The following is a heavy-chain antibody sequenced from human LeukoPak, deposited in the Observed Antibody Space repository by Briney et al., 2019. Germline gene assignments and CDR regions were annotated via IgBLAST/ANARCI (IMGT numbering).Heavy chain of an antibody. Sequence: SETLSLTCTVSGGSISSYYWSWIRQPPGKGLEWIGYIYYSGSTNYDPSLKSRVTISVDTSKNQFSLKLSSVTAADTAVYYCARGSGGATNLDYWGQGTLVTVSS. V-gene: IGHV4-59*01. CDR2: IYYSGST. CDR3: ARGSGGATNLDY. CDR1: GGSISSYY. D-gene: IGHD1-26*01. J-gene: IGHJ4*02.